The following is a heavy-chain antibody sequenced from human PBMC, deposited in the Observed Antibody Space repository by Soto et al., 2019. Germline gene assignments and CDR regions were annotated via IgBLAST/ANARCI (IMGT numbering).Heavy chain of an antibody. Sequence: SKTLSLTCTFSVGSIISNSYYWGWIRQPPGKGLEWIGSIYYSGSTYYNPSLKSRVTISVDTSKNQFSLKLSSVTAADTAVYYCASLYCSGGSCLDYWGQGTLVTVSS. CDR2: IYYSGST. CDR1: VGSIISNSYY. D-gene: IGHD2-15*01. CDR3: ASLYCSGGSCLDY. J-gene: IGHJ4*02. V-gene: IGHV4-39*01.